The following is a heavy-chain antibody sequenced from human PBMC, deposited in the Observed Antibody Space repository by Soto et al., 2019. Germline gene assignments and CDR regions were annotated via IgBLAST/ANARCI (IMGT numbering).Heavy chain of an antibody. Sequence: GASVKVSCKASGYTVTNYAIHWVRQAPGQRLEWMGWINAGNGDTKYSQKLQGRVTITRDTSASIIYMELSSLRSEDTALYYCASAPQWSDAFDIWGQGTLATVSS. CDR3: ASAPQWSDAFDI. CDR2: INAGNGDT. V-gene: IGHV1-3*01. D-gene: IGHD2-15*01. J-gene: IGHJ3*02. CDR1: GYTVTNYA.